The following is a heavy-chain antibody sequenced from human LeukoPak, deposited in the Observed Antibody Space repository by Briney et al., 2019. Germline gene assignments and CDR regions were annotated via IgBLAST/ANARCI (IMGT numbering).Heavy chain of an antibody. Sequence: GGSLRLSCAASGFTFSSYSMNWVRQAPGKGLEWVSSISSSSYIYYADSVKGRFTISRDNAKNSLYLQMNSLRAEDTAVYYCARMELRFLEWLSPFDYWGQGTLVTVSS. CDR3: ARMELRFLEWLSPFDY. J-gene: IGHJ4*02. D-gene: IGHD3-3*01. V-gene: IGHV3-21*01. CDR2: ISSSSYI. CDR1: GFTFSSYS.